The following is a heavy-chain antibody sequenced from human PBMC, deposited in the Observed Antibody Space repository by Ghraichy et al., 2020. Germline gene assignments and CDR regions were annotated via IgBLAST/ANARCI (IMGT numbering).Heavy chain of an antibody. CDR2: IGGSGGGT. D-gene: IGHD3-22*01. CDR3: AKARSSGWNQPIDW. V-gene: IGHV3-23*01. Sequence: GGSLRLSCAASGFTFYNCAMTWVRQAPGKGLEWVSTIGGSGGGTYYADSVKGRFTISRDNSKNTLYLQMNSLRVEDTAVYYCAKARSSGWNQPIDWWGQGTLVTVSS. CDR1: GFTFYNCA. J-gene: IGHJ4*02.